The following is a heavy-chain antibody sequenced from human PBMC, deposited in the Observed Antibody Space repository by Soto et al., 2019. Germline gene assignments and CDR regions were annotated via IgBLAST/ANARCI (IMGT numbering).Heavy chain of an antibody. J-gene: IGHJ6*02. CDR3: AAADIAAAGTDYYYGMDV. V-gene: IGHV1-58*01. D-gene: IGHD6-13*01. Sequence: SVKVSCKASGFTFTSSAVQWVRQARGQRLEWIGWIVVGSGNTNYAQKFQERVTITRDMSTSTAYMELSSLRSEDTAVYYCAAADIAAAGTDYYYGMDVWGQGTTVTVSS. CDR1: GFTFTSSA. CDR2: IVVGSGNT.